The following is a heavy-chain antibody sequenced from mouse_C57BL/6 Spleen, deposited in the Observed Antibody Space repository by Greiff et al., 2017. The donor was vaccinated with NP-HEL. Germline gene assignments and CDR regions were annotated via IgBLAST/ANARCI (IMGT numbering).Heavy chain of an antibody. CDR2: ISGGGGNT. J-gene: IGHJ4*01. CDR3: ARTDGYYVEAMDY. CDR1: GFTFSSYT. Sequence: EVQGVESGGGLVKPGGSLKLSCAASGFTFSSYTMSWVRQTPEKRLEWVATISGGGGNTYYPDSVKGRFTISRDNAKNTLYLQMSSLRSEDTALYYCARTDGYYVEAMDYWGQGTSVTVSS. V-gene: IGHV5-9*01. D-gene: IGHD2-3*01.